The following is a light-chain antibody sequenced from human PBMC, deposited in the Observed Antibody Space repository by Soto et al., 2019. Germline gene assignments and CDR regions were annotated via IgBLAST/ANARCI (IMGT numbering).Light chain of an antibody. CDR3: QQYGSSPVS. CDR2: GAS. J-gene: IGKJ2*03. CDR1: QSVSSTN. V-gene: IGKV3-20*01. Sequence: EIVLTQSPGTLSLSPGESATLSCRASQSVSSTNLAWYQQKPGQSPRLVMFGASSRATSIPDRFSGSGSGTDFTLTISRLEPEDFAVYYCQQYGSSPVSFGQGTKLEIK.